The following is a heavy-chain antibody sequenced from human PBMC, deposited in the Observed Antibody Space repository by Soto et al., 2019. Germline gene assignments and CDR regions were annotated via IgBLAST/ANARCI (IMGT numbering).Heavy chain of an antibody. CDR2: ISWNAGSI. J-gene: IGHJ4*02. V-gene: IGHV3-9*01. Sequence: GGSLRLSCAASGFKFEDFAMHWVRQAPGKGLEWVAGISWNAGSIGYADSVRGRFTISRDNAKTSLYLQMSSLRPEDTAFNYCTQGAPYHTGADYWGQGTLVTVSS. CDR1: GFKFEDFA. D-gene: IGHD3-16*01. CDR3: TQGAPYHTGADY.